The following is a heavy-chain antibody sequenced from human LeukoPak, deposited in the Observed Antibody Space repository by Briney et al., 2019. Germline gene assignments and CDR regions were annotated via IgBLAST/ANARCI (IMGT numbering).Heavy chain of an antibody. D-gene: IGHD7-27*01. Sequence: PGGSLRLSCSASGFTFSSYAMHWVRQAPGKGLEYVSAISTSGDRTFYGDSVKGRFTISRDNRESTVFLQMTSLRPEDTAVYYCARDQLGGLFDNWGQGTLVTVSS. CDR3: ARDQLGGLFDN. J-gene: IGHJ4*02. V-gene: IGHV3-64*04. CDR1: GFTFSSYA. CDR2: ISTSGDRT.